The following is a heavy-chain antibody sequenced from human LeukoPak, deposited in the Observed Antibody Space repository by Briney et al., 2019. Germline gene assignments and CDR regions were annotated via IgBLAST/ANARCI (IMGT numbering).Heavy chain of an antibody. J-gene: IGHJ5*02. CDR2: INHSGST. V-gene: IGHV4-34*01. D-gene: IGHD3-22*01. CDR1: GGSFSGYY. CDR3: ASHLLYYYDSSGSSWFDP. Sequence: SETLSLTCAVYGGSFSGYYWSWIRQPPGKGLEWIGEINHSGSTNYNPSLKSRVTISVDTSKNQSSLKLSSVTAADTAVYYCASHLLYYYDSSGSSWFDPWGQGTLVTVSS.